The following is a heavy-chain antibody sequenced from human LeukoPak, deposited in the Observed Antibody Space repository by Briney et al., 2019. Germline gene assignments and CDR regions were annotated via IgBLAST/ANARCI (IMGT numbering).Heavy chain of an antibody. J-gene: IGHJ3*02. D-gene: IGHD1-14*01. Sequence: SETLSLTCAVYGGSFSGYYWSWIRQPAGKGLEWIGRIYTSGSTNYNPSLKSRVTMSVDTSKNQFSLKLSSVTAADTAVYYCARGTSSARQGAFDIWGQGTMVTVSS. V-gene: IGHV4-59*10. CDR1: GGSFSGYY. CDR2: IYTSGST. CDR3: ARGTSSARQGAFDI.